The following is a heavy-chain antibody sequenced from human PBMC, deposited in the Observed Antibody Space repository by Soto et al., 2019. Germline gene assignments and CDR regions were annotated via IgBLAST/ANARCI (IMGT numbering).Heavy chain of an antibody. Sequence: SETLSLTCTVSGGSISSYYWSWIRQPPGKGLEWIGYIYYSGSTNYNPSLKSRVTISVDTSKNQFSLKLSSVTAADTAVYYCARGSIASSLNWFDPWGQGPLVTVSS. J-gene: IGHJ5*02. CDR1: GGSISSYY. V-gene: IGHV4-59*01. CDR3: ARGSIASSLNWFDP. CDR2: IYYSGST. D-gene: IGHD6-6*01.